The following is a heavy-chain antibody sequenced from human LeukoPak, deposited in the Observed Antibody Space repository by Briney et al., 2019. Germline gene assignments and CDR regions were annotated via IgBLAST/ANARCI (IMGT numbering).Heavy chain of an antibody. V-gene: IGHV3-20*04. CDR2: INWNGGST. Sequence: GSLRLSCAASGFTFDDYGMSWVRQAPGKGLEWVSGINWNGGSTGYADSVKGRFTISRDNAKNSLYLQMNSLRAEDTALYYCARVIPGFGELFGWFDPWGQGTLVTVSS. CDR3: ARVIPGFGELFGWFDP. J-gene: IGHJ5*02. CDR1: GFTFDDYG. D-gene: IGHD3-10*01.